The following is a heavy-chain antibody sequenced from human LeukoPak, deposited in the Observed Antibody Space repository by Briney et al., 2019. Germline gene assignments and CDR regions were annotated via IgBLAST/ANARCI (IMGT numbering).Heavy chain of an antibody. Sequence: PSETLSLTCTVSGGSISSNYWSWIRQPPGKGLGWIGYIYSSGSTNYNPSLKSRVTISADTSKNQFSLRLRSVTAADTAVYYCARDWAGYSSASYRNWFDPWGQGTLVTVSS. CDR2: IYSSGST. V-gene: IGHV4-59*01. J-gene: IGHJ5*02. D-gene: IGHD6-19*01. CDR3: ARDWAGYSSASYRNWFDP. CDR1: GGSISSNY.